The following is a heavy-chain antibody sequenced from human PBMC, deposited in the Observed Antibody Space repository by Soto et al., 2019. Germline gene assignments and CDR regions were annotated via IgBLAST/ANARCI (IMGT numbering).Heavy chain of an antibody. CDR3: ARARITMVREVIKYNMDV. D-gene: IGHD3-10*01. CDR2: IYDTGNT. Sequence: SETLSLTCTVSGGSISNYYWSWIRQSPGKGLEWIGYIYDTGNTNSNPSLQSRATISMDTSKNQLSLKLSSVTAADTAVYYCARARITMVREVIKYNMDVWGQGTTVTVAS. V-gene: IGHV4-59*01. CDR1: GGSISNYY. J-gene: IGHJ6*02.